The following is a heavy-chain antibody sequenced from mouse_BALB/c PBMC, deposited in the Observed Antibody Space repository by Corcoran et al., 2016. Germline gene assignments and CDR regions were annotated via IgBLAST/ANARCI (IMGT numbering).Heavy chain of an antibody. Sequence: DVQLQESGPGLVKPSQSLSLTCSVTGYSITSGYYWNWIRQFPGNKLEWMGYISYDGSNNYNPSLKHRISITRDTSKNQFFLKLNSVTTEDTATYYCATLLRPFDYWSQGTTLTVSS. J-gene: IGHJ2*01. CDR1: GYSITSGYY. CDR2: ISYDGSN. CDR3: ATLLRPFDY. V-gene: IGHV3-6*02. D-gene: IGHD1-2*01.